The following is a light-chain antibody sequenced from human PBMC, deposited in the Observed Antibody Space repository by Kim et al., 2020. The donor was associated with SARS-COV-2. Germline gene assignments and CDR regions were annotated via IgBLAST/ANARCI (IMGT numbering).Light chain of an antibody. CDR1: KLGDKY. CDR2: QDS. J-gene: IGLJ2*01. CDR3: QAWDSSTADVV. Sequence: SYELTQPPSVSVSPGQTASITCSGDKLGDKYACWYQQKPGQSPVLVIYQDSKRPSGIPERFSGSNSGNTATLTISGTQAMVEADYYCQAWDSSTADVVFG. V-gene: IGLV3-1*01.